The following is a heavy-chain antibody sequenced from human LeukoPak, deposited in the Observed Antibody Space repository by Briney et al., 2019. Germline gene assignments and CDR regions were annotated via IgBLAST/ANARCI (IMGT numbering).Heavy chain of an antibody. CDR2: ISYDGSNK. CDR1: GFTFSSYA. V-gene: IGHV3-30-3*01. D-gene: IGHD3-10*01. CDR3: ARDGGYGSGSYLDY. Sequence: GRSLRLSCAASGFTFSSYAMHWVRQAPGKGLEWVAVISYDGSNKYYADSVKGRFTISRDNSKNTLYLQMNSLRAEDTAVYYYARDGGYGSGSYLDYLGQGTLVTVSS. J-gene: IGHJ4*02.